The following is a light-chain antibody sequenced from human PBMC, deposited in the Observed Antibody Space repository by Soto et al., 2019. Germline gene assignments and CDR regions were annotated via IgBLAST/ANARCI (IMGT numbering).Light chain of an antibody. J-gene: IGKJ3*01. CDR1: QDISNY. V-gene: IGKV1-33*01. Sequence: DIQMTQSPSSLSASVGDRVTITCQASQDISNYLNWYQQKPGKAPKLLIYDAFNLATGVPSRFSGSGSGTDFTFTISSLEPEDIATYYCQQYDNLPLTFGPGTKVDIK. CDR2: DAF. CDR3: QQYDNLPLT.